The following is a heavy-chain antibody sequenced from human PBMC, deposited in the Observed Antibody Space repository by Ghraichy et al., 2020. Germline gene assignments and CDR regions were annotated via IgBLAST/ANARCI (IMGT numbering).Heavy chain of an antibody. V-gene: IGHV1-69*13. D-gene: IGHD2-2*01. CDR2: IIPIFGTT. Sequence: SVKVSCKASGATFSSYAISWVRQAPGQGLEWMGGIIPIFGTTNYAQKFQGRVTITADGSTSTAYMELSSLRSEDTAVYYCARFVPDAMDYHYYGMDVWGQGTTVTVSS. J-gene: IGHJ6*02. CDR3: ARFVPDAMDYHYYGMDV. CDR1: GATFSSYA.